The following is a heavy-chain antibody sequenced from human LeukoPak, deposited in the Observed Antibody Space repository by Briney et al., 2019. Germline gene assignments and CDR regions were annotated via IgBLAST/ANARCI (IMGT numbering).Heavy chain of an antibody. V-gene: IGHV1-58*02. J-gene: IGHJ4*02. CDR3: AAAPVGSSGYYGPAGFDY. Sequence: SVKVSCKASGFTFTSSAMQWVRQARGQRLEWIGWIVVGSGNTNYAQKFQERVTITRDMSTSTAYMELSSLRSEDTAVYYCAAAPVGSSGYYGPAGFDYWGQGTLVTVSS. D-gene: IGHD3-22*01. CDR1: GFTFTSSA. CDR2: IVVGSGNT.